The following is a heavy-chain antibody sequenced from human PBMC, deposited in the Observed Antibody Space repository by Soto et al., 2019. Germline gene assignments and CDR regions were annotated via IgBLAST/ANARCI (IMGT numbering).Heavy chain of an antibody. Sequence: EVQLLESGGGLVQPGGSLRLSCAASGFTFSSYAMSWVRQAPGKGLEWVSAISGSGGSTYYAASVKGRFTISRDNSKNPLYLQMNSLRAEDTAVYYCAKGPTVPVEFVADYWGQGTLVTVSS. J-gene: IGHJ4*02. V-gene: IGHV3-23*01. D-gene: IGHD1-26*01. CDR3: AKGPTVPVEFVADY. CDR1: GFTFSSYA. CDR2: ISGSGGST.